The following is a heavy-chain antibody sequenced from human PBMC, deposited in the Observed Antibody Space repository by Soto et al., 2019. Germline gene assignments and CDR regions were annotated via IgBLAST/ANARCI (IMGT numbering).Heavy chain of an antibody. D-gene: IGHD1-26*01. V-gene: IGHV3-30*18. CDR1: GFTFSSYG. Sequence: QVQLVESGGGVVQPGRSLRLSCAASGFTFSSYGMHWVRQAPGKGLEWVAVISYDGSNKYYADSVKGRFTISRDNSKNTLYLQMNSLRAEDTAVYYCAKAFRLWWELPYYYYYYGMDVWGQGTTVTVSS. CDR2: ISYDGSNK. CDR3: AKAFRLWWELPYYYYYYGMDV. J-gene: IGHJ6*02.